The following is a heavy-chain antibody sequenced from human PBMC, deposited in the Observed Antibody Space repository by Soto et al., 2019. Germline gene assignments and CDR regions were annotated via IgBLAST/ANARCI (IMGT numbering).Heavy chain of an antibody. CDR1: GGTFSNYA. V-gene: IGHV1-69*13. D-gene: IGHD4-17*01. CDR3: ARSDYGDYRLPSDY. J-gene: IGHJ4*02. Sequence: GASVKVSCKASGGTFSNYAISWVRQAPGQGLEWMGGIIPIFGTANYAQKFQGRVTITADESTSAAYMELSSLRSEDTAVYYCARSDYGDYRLPSDYWGQGTLVTVSS. CDR2: IIPIFGTA.